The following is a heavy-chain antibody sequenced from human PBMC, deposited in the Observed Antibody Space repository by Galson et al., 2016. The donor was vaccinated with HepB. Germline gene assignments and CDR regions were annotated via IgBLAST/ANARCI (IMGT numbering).Heavy chain of an antibody. V-gene: IGHV1-58*01. D-gene: IGHD3-16*01. CDR3: AIDLTDASYYTMDV. CDR1: GFTFTSSA. CDR2: IVVGSGNT. J-gene: IGHJ6*02. Sequence: SVKVSCKASGFTFTSSAVQWVRQARGQRLEWIGLIVVGSGNTNYAQKFQERVTITRDTSANTAYMDLSSLRSEDAAVYYCAIDLTDASYYTMDVWGLGTTVTVSS.